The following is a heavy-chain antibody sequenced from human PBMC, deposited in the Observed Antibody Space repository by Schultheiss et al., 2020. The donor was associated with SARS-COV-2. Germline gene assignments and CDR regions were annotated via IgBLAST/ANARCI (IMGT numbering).Heavy chain of an antibody. J-gene: IGHJ4*02. CDR3: AKDDDYVWGSYRFVY. Sequence: GESLKISCAASGFTFSSYAMSWVRQAPGKGLEWVSVIYSGGSTYYADSVKGRFTISRDNSKNTLYLQMNSLRAEDTAVYYCAKDDDYVWGSYRFVYWGQGTLVTVSS. CDR1: GFTFSSYA. V-gene: IGHV3-23*03. CDR2: IYSGGST. D-gene: IGHD3-16*02.